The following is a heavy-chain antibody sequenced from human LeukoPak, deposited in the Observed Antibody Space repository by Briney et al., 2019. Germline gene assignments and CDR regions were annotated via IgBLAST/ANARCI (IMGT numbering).Heavy chain of an antibody. CDR2: IYASGTI. D-gene: IGHD3/OR15-3a*01. V-gene: IGHV4-4*07. J-gene: IGHJ4*02. CDR3: ARQTGSGLFILP. CDR1: GGSISSYY. Sequence: SETLSLTCTVSGGSISSYYWSWIRQPAGTALEWIGRIYASGTITYNPSLKSRVTMSVDTSKNQFSLRLTSVTAADTAVYYCARQTGSGLFILPGGQGTLVTVSS.